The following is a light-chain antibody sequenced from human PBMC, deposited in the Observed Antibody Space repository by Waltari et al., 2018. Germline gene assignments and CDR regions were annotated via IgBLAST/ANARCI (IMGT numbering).Light chain of an antibody. CDR2: YDN. CDR3: QVWDNSRDHVL. CDR1: NIGTSP. Sequence: SYVVTQPPSVSVAPGKTARITCGGNNIGTSPVHWYQQKPGQAHACVIYYDNDRPSGIPERFSGSNSGNTATLTITRVGAGDEADYFCQVWDNSRDHVLFGGGTKLTVL. J-gene: IGLJ2*01. V-gene: IGLV3-21*04.